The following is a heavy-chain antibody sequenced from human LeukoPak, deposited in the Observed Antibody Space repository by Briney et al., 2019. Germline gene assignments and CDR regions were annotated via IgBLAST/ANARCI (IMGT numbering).Heavy chain of an antibody. CDR3: ARPLAEMATVGYDDAFDL. D-gene: IGHD5-24*01. V-gene: IGHV4-34*01. J-gene: IGHJ3*01. CDR1: GGSFSGYY. Sequence: SETLSLTCAVYGGSFSGYYWSWIRQPPGQGLEWIGEINHSGSTNYNPSLKSRVTISVDTSKNQFSLKVTSVTAADTAVYYCARPLAEMATVGYDDAFDLWGQGTMVTVSS. CDR2: INHSGST.